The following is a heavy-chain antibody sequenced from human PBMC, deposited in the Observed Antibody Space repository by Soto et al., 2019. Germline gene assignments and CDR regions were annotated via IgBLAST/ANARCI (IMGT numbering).Heavy chain of an antibody. CDR3: ARGPLIAGLGYNWFDP. CDR2: IIPIFGTA. D-gene: IGHD6-13*01. Sequence: QVQLVQSGAEVKKPGSSVKVSCKASGGTFSSYAISWVRQAPGQGLEWMGGIIPIFGTANYAQKFQGRVTITADEXTXXAYMELSSLRSEDTAVYYCARGPLIAGLGYNWFDPWGQGTLVTVSS. CDR1: GGTFSSYA. J-gene: IGHJ5*02. V-gene: IGHV1-69*12.